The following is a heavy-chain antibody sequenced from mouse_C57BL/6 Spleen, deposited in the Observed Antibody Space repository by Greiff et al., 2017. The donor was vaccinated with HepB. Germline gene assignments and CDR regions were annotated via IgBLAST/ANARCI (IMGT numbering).Heavy chain of an antibody. CDR3: ARGEGPYYYAMDY. V-gene: IGHV1-20*01. J-gene: IGHJ4*01. Sequence: EVQLQQSGPELVKPGDSVKISCKASGYSFPGYFMNWVMQSHGKSLEWIGRINPYNGDTFYNQKFKGKATLTVDKSSSTAHKELRSLTSEDSAVYYCARGEGPYYYAMDYWGQGTSVTVSS. CDR1: GYSFPGYF. CDR2: INPYNGDT.